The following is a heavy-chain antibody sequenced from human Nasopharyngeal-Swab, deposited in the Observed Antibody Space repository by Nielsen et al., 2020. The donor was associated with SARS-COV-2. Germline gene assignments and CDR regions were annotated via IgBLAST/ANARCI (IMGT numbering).Heavy chain of an antibody. D-gene: IGHD5-24*01. CDR2: IKSKTDGGTT. J-gene: IGHJ6*02. V-gene: IGHV3-15*01. Sequence: VRKAPGKGLERGGRIKSKTDGGTTDYAAPVKGRFTISRDDSKNTLYLQMNSLKTEDTAVYYCTTVSGGYNMYYYYYYGMDVWGQGTTVTVSS. CDR3: TTVSGGYNMYYYYYYGMDV.